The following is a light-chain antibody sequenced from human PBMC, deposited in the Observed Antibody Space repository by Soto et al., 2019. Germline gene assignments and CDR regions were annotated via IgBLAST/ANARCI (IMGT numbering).Light chain of an antibody. CDR3: RQYGTSLGFP. V-gene: IGKV3-15*01. CDR1: HGVGNN. CDR2: GAS. Sequence: VMTQSPTTLSVSPGERATLSCRASHGVGNNLAWYQQIPGQAPRLLIYGASTRATGVPARFSGSGSATQFTLTISSLQSEDFAVYFCRQYGTSLGFPVGGGTKVDIK. J-gene: IGKJ4*01.